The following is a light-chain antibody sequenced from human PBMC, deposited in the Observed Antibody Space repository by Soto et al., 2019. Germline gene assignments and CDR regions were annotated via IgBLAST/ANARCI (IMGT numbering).Light chain of an antibody. Sequence: DIVMTQSPLSLPVTPGEPASISCRSSQSLLHSNGYNYLDWYLQKPGQSPQLLIYLGSNRASGAPDRFSGSGSGTDFTLKISRVEAEDVGVYYCMQALQTPRTLGQGTKVDSK. J-gene: IGKJ1*01. CDR1: QSLLHSNGYNY. CDR3: MQALQTPRT. V-gene: IGKV2-28*01. CDR2: LGS.